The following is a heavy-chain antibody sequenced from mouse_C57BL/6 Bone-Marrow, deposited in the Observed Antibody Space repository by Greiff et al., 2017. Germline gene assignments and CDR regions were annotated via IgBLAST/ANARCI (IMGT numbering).Heavy chain of an antibody. Sequence: EVKLVESGEGLVKPGGSLKLSCAASGFTFSSYAMSWVRQTPEKRLEWVAYISSGGDYIYYADTVKGRFTISRDNARNTLYLQMSSLKSEDTAMYYCTRGALPLFAYWGQGTLVTVSA. CDR2: ISSGGDYI. V-gene: IGHV5-9-1*02. CDR3: TRGALPLFAY. CDR1: GFTFSSYA. J-gene: IGHJ3*01. D-gene: IGHD3-1*01.